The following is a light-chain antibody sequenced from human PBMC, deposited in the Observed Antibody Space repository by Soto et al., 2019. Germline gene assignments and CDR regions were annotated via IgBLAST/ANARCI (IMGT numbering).Light chain of an antibody. Sequence: NCMLTQPHSVSESPGKTVTISCTRSGGSIASNYVQWYQQRPGSAPTTVIYEDNQRPSGVPDRFSGSIDTSSNSASLTISGLKTEDEDDYYCKSYDTSKNWVFGIRNKVTVL. CDR1: GGSIASNY. CDR3: KSYDTSKNWV. CDR2: EDN. V-gene: IGLV6-57*04. J-gene: IGLJ1*01.